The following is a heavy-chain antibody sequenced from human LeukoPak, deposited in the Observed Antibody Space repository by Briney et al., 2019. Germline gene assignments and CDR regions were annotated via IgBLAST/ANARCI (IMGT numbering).Heavy chain of an antibody. J-gene: IGHJ4*02. V-gene: IGHV3-30*04. CDR3: ARPTSVLLGYFDY. CDR1: GFTFSSYA. CDR2: ISYDGSNK. Sequence: PGGSLRLSCAASGFTFSSYAMHWVRQAPGKGLEWVAVISYDGSNKYYADSVKGRFTISRDNSKNTLYLQMNSLRAEDTAVYYCARPTSVLLGYFDYWGQGTLVTVPS. D-gene: IGHD3-10*01.